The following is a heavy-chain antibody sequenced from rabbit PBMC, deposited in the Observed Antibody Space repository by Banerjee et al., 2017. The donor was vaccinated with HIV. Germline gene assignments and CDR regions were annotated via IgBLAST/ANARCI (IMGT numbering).Heavy chain of an antibody. D-gene: IGHD4-1*01. J-gene: IGHJ4*01. V-gene: IGHV1S40*01. CDR2: INTSSGST. CDR3: ARDLSSSGWSDFAL. Sequence: QSLEESGGGLVQPEGSLTLTCKASGFTISSNYWMCWVRQAPGKGLEWIACINTSSGSTVYATWAKGRFTISKTSSTTVTLQMTSLTAADTATYFCARDLSSSGWSDFALWGPGTLVTVS. CDR1: GFTISSNYW.